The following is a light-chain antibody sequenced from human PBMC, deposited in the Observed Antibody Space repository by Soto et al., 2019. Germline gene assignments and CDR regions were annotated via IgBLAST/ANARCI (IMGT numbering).Light chain of an antibody. V-gene: IGKV3-15*01. Sequence: EVVMTQSPATLSVSLGDRATLSCRASQSVSSNLAWYQHKPGQAPRLLIYGASTRATGSPARFSGSGSGTDFTLTISSRQSEDFAVYSYQQYNNWPLTFGGGTKVEIK. CDR1: QSVSSN. CDR2: GAS. J-gene: IGKJ4*01. CDR3: QQYNNWPLT.